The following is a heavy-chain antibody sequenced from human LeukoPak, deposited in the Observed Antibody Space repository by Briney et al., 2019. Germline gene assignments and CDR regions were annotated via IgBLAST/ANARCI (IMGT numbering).Heavy chain of an antibody. Sequence: PGGSLRLSCAASGFTFTAYSMHWVRQAPGKGLEWVAVITPDGGGSYYAESAKGRFTISRDNSKNTLYLQMNSLRAEDTAVYYCAKSPLVRGVISYRAFDIWGQGTMVTVSS. J-gene: IGHJ3*02. D-gene: IGHD3-10*01. CDR1: GFTFTAYS. V-gene: IGHV3-30-3*02. CDR3: AKSPLVRGVISYRAFDI. CDR2: ITPDGGGS.